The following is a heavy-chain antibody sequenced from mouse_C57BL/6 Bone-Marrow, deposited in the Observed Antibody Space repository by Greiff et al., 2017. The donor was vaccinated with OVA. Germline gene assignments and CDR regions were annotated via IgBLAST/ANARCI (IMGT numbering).Heavy chain of an antibody. V-gene: IGHV2-2*01. CDR1: GFSLTSYG. CDR3: ARGYYGVDY. D-gene: IGHD1-1*01. Sequence: QVQLQQSGPGLVQPSQSLSITCTVSGFSLTSYGVHWVRQSPGTGLEWLGVIWSGGSTDYNAAFISRLSISKDNSKSQVFFKMNSLQADDTAIYYCARGYYGVDYWGQGTTLTVSS. CDR2: IWSGGST. J-gene: IGHJ2*01.